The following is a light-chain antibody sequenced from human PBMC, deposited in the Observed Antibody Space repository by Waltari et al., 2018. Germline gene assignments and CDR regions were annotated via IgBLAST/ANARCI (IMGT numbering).Light chain of an antibody. Sequence: DIVMTQSPDSLAVSLGERATINCKSSQSVLYSSNNKNYLAWYQQKPGQPPKLLIYWASTRESGVPDRFSGSGSGKDFTLTISSLQAEDVAVYYCKQYYSTPRTFGQGTKVE. CDR1: QSVLYSSNNKNY. CDR3: KQYYSTPRT. CDR2: WAS. V-gene: IGKV4-1*01. J-gene: IGKJ1*01.